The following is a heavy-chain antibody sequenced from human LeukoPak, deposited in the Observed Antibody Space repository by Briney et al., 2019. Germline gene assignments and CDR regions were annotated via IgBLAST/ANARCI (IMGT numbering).Heavy chain of an antibody. CDR1: GFVFSKNG. J-gene: IGHJ3*02. Sequence: GGSLRLSCTTSGFVFSKNGMHWVRQAPGKGLVWVSRINTDGSSTSYADSVKGRFTISRDNAKNTLYLQMNSLRAEDTAVYYCARGKTPGDDAFDIWGQGTMVTVSS. CDR3: ARGKTPGDDAFDI. CDR2: INTDGSST. V-gene: IGHV3-74*01.